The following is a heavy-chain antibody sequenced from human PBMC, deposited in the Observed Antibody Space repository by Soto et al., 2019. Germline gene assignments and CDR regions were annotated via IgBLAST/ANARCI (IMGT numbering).Heavy chain of an antibody. J-gene: IGHJ3*02. CDR3: AKDGSRYCSGGSCPDAFDI. V-gene: IGHV3-30*18. CDR2: ISYDGSNK. CDR1: GFTFSSYG. D-gene: IGHD2-15*01. Sequence: GGSLRLSCAASGFTFSSYGMHWVRQAPGKGLEWVAVISYDGSNKYYADSVKGRFTISRDNSKNTLYLQMNSLRAEDTAVYYCAKDGSRYCSGGSCPDAFDIWGQGTMVTVSS.